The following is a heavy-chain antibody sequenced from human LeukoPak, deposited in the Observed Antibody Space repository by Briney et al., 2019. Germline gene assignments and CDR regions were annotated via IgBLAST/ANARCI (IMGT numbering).Heavy chain of an antibody. CDR1: GYRFTSYW. CDR2: IYPGESDT. Sequence: GEALKISFKGSGYRFTSYWIGWVRRRPGKGVGWMGIIYPGESDTRYSRSFQGQVTISADKSISTAYLQWSSLKASDTAMYYCARHAPMVRGVIRYFDYWGQGTLVTVSS. J-gene: IGHJ4*02. CDR3: ARHAPMVRGVIRYFDY. V-gene: IGHV5-51*01. D-gene: IGHD3-10*01.